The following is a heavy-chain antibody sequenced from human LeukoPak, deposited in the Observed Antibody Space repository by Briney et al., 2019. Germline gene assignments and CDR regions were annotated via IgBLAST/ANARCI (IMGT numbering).Heavy chain of an antibody. Sequence: PSETLSLTCTVSGGSISSGGYYWSWIRQPPGKGLEWIGYIYHSGSTYYNPPLKSRVTISVDRSKNQFSLKLSSVTAADTAVYYCARGRIVAPQYYFDYWGQGALVTVSS. V-gene: IGHV4-30-2*01. J-gene: IGHJ4*02. CDR2: IYHSGST. D-gene: IGHD5-12*01. CDR3: ARGRIVAPQYYFDY. CDR1: GGSISSGGYY.